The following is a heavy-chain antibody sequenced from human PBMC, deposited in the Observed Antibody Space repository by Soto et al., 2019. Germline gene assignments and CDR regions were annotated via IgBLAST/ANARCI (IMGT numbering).Heavy chain of an antibody. Sequence: QLQLQESGPGLVKPSETLSLTCTVSGGSISSSSYYWGWIRQPPGKGLEWIGSIYYRGSTYYKPSLERGVRISVYTSKNQFSMKLCSVTAADTAVYYCARREYYGSGSYHASYYYYYMDVWGKGTTVTVSS. D-gene: IGHD3-10*01. J-gene: IGHJ6*03. V-gene: IGHV4-39*01. CDR2: IYYRGST. CDR1: GGSISSSSYY. CDR3: ARREYYGSGSYHASYYYYYMDV.